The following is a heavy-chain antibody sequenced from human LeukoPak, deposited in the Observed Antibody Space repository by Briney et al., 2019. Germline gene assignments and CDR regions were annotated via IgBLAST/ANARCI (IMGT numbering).Heavy chain of an antibody. V-gene: IGHV4-4*02. CDR1: GGSISSGNW. J-gene: IGHJ6*03. Sequence: SETLSLTCAVSGGSISSGNWWSWVRQPPGKGLEWIGEIFHSGSTNYNPSLKSRLTISLDESKNQFSLKLSSVTAADTAVYYCARPFYYYMDVWGKGTTVTVSS. CDR3: ARPFYYYMDV. CDR2: IFHSGST.